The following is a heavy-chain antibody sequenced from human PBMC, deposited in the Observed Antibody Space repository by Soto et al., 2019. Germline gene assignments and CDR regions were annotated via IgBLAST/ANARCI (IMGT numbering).Heavy chain of an antibody. J-gene: IGHJ3*02. CDR3: ARAPHDAFDI. Sequence: GGSLRLSCAASGFTFSSYAMSWVRQAPGKGLEWVSAISGSGGSTFYADSVKGRFTISRDNAKNSLYLQMNSLRAEDTALYYCARAPHDAFDIWAQGTMVTVSS. V-gene: IGHV3-23*01. CDR1: GFTFSSYA. CDR2: ISGSGGST.